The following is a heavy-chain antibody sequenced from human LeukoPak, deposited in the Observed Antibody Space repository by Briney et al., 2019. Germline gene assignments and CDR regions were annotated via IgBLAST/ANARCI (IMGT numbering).Heavy chain of an antibody. J-gene: IGHJ6*03. Sequence: GGSLRLSCAASGFTFGSYWMSWVRQAPGKGLEWVANIKQDGSEEYYVGSVKGRFTISRDNAKNSLNLQMNSLRAEDTAVYYCARDRREIKLWPREYYYYYMDVWGKGTTVTISS. V-gene: IGHV3-7*03. D-gene: IGHD5-18*01. CDR3: ARDRREIKLWPREYYYYYMDV. CDR1: GFTFGSYW. CDR2: IKQDGSEE.